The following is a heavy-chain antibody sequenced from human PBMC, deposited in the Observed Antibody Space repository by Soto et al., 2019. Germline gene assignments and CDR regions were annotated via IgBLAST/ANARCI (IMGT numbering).Heavy chain of an antibody. CDR2: IYYSGST. CDR1: GGSISSSSYY. J-gene: IGHJ3*02. Sequence: SETLSLTCTVSGGSISSSSYYWGWIRQPPWKGLEWIGSIYYSGSTYYNPSLKSRVTISVDTSKNQFSLKLSSVTAADTAVYYCARREHHDSSGYYYKNAFDIWGQGTMVTVSS. CDR3: ARREHHDSSGYYYKNAFDI. V-gene: IGHV4-39*01. D-gene: IGHD3-22*01.